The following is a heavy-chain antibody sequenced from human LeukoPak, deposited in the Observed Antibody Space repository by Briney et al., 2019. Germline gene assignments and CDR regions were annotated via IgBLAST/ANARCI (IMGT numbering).Heavy chain of an antibody. CDR3: ARAVRYQYYFDY. D-gene: IGHD2-2*01. Sequence: ASVKVSCKASGYTFTGYYMHWVRQAPGQGLEWMGWINPNSGGANYAQKFQGRVTMTRDTSISTAYMELSRLRSDDTAVYYCARAVRYQYYFDYWGQGTLVTVSS. V-gene: IGHV1-2*02. CDR2: INPNSGGA. J-gene: IGHJ4*02. CDR1: GYTFTGYY.